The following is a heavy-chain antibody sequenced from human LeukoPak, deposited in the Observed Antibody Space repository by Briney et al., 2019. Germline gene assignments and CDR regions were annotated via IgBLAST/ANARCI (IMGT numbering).Heavy chain of an antibody. CDR2: ISGSGGST. Sequence: PGGSLRLSCAASGFTFSSYAMSWVRQAPRKGLEWVSAISGSGGSTYYADSVKGRFTISRDNSKNTLYLQMNSLRADDTAVYSCAKESSGWLDYWGQGTLVTVSS. J-gene: IGHJ4*02. D-gene: IGHD6-19*01. CDR1: GFTFSSYA. CDR3: AKESSGWLDY. V-gene: IGHV3-23*01.